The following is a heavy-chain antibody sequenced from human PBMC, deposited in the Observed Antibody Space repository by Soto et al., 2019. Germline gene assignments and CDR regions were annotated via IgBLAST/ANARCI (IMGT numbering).Heavy chain of an antibody. J-gene: IGHJ2*01. Sequence: QVQLVQSGAEVKKPGSSVKVSCKASGGTFSSYAISWVRQAPGQGPEWMGGIIPIFGTANYAQKFQGRVTITADESTSTAYMELSSLRSEDTAVYYCARGPFGLLGGDPYFDLWGRGTLVTVSS. V-gene: IGHV1-69*12. CDR3: ARGPFGLLGGDPYFDL. CDR1: GGTFSSYA. D-gene: IGHD2-21*02. CDR2: IIPIFGTA.